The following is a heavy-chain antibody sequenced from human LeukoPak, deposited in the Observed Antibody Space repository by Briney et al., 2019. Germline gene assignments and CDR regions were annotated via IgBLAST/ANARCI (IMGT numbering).Heavy chain of an antibody. V-gene: IGHV3-23*01. Sequence: GGSLRLSCAASGFTFSSYAMSWVRQAPGKGLEWVSAISGSGGSTYYADSVKGRFTISRDNSKNTLYLQMNSLRAEDTVVYYCAKVPSVYCSSTSCYLDYWGQGTLVTVSS. CDR2: ISGSGGST. J-gene: IGHJ4*02. CDR3: AKVPSVYCSSTSCYLDY. D-gene: IGHD2-2*01. CDR1: GFTFSSYA.